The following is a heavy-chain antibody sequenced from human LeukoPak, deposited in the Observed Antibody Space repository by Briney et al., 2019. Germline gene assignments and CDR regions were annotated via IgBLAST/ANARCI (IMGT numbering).Heavy chain of an antibody. CDR1: GFTFSSYA. Sequence: PGGSLRLSCAASGFTFSSYAMSWVRQAPGKGLEWGSAISDSGGSTYYADSVKGRFTISRDNSKNTLYLQMNSLRAEDTAVYYCAKDRSSSWSWYFDLWGRGTLVTVSS. CDR3: AKDRSSSWSWYFDL. D-gene: IGHD6-13*01. V-gene: IGHV3-23*01. J-gene: IGHJ2*01. CDR2: ISDSGGST.